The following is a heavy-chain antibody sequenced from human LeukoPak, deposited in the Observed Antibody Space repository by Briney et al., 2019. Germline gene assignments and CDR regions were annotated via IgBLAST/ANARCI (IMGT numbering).Heavy chain of an antibody. D-gene: IGHD2-15*01. CDR2: ISGNNIYM. Sequence: KPGGSLRLSCAASGFTFSSYTMNWVRQAPGKGLEWVSSISGNNIYMYYADSVKGRFTIPRDNAKNSLYLQMNSLRGEDTAVYYCARGRYCSGGSCLIDYWGQGTLVTVSS. J-gene: IGHJ4*02. V-gene: IGHV3-21*01. CDR1: GFTFSSYT. CDR3: ARGRYCSGGSCLIDY.